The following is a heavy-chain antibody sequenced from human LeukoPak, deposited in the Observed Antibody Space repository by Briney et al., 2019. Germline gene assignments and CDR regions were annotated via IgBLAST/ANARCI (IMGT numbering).Heavy chain of an antibody. J-gene: IGHJ4*02. CDR1: GGSFSGYY. V-gene: IGHV4-34*01. CDR3: ARGGDCSGGSCYSGSLDY. D-gene: IGHD2-15*01. Sequence: SETLSLTCAVYGGSFSGYYWSWIRQPPGKGLEWIGEINHSGSTNYNPSLKSRVTISVDTSKNQFSLKLSSVTAADTAVYYCARGGDCSGGSCYSGSLDYWGQGTLVTVSS. CDR2: INHSGST.